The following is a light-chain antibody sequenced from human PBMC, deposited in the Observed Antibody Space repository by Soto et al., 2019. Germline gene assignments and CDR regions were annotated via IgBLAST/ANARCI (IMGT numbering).Light chain of an antibody. CDR1: QSLSSN. V-gene: IGKV3-15*01. Sequence: EIVMTQSPATLSVSPGERATLSCGANQSLSSNLAWYQQRPGQAPRLLIYAASTRATGIPARFSGSGSGTEFTLTISSLQSEDFAVYYCQQYHNWPWTFGQGTKVEIK. CDR2: AAS. CDR3: QQYHNWPWT. J-gene: IGKJ1*01.